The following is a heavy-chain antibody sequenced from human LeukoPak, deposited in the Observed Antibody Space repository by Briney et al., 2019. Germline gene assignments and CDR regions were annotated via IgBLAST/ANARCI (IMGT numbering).Heavy chain of an antibody. Sequence: GGSLRLSCAASGFTVSSNYMSWVRQAPGKGLEWVSVIYSGGSTYYADSVKGRFTLSRDNSKNTLYLQMNSLRAEDTAVYYCARDSVDTAMIDYWGQGTLVTVSS. CDR3: ARDSVDTAMIDY. CDR2: IYSGGST. J-gene: IGHJ4*02. V-gene: IGHV3-66*02. CDR1: GFTVSSNY. D-gene: IGHD5-18*01.